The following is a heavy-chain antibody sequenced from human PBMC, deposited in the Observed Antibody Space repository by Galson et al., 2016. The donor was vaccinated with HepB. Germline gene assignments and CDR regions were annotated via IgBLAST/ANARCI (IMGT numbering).Heavy chain of an antibody. CDR2: IYYTGST. V-gene: IGHV4-59*08. D-gene: IGHD6-13*01. CDR3: ARHPGYSSRGNDY. Sequence: SETLSLTCSVSGGSIIGYYWNWIRQPPGKGLEWIASIYYTGSTNYNPSLKSRVTISVDTSKNQFSLTLSSVTAVDTAVYYCARHPGYSSRGNDYWGQGTLVTVSS. J-gene: IGHJ4*02. CDR1: GGSIIGYY.